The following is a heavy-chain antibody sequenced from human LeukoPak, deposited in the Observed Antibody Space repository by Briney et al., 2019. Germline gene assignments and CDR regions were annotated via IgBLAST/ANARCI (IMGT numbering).Heavy chain of an antibody. V-gene: IGHV3-33*01. J-gene: IGHJ4*02. CDR2: TWYDGSNK. CDR3: ARQLSNTFYYGSGSHLDY. Sequence: PGRSLRLSCAASGFTFNSYGMHWVRQAPGKGLERVAFTWYDGSNKYYADSVKGRFTISRDNSKNTLYLQMDSLRAEDTAVYYCARQLSNTFYYGSGSHLDYWGQGTLVTVSS. CDR1: GFTFNSYG. D-gene: IGHD3-10*01.